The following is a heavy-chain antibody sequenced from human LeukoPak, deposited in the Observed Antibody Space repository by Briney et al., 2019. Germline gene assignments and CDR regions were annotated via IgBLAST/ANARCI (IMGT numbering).Heavy chain of an antibody. Sequence: GGSLRLSCAASGFTFSNYALSWVRQAPGKGLEWVSGISGSGDSTYYADSVKGRFTISRDNSKNTLYPQVNSLRAEDTAVYYCARARACSSTSCYLDNWGQGTLVTVSS. J-gene: IGHJ4*02. D-gene: IGHD2-2*01. V-gene: IGHV3-23*01. CDR2: ISGSGDST. CDR3: ARARACSSTSCYLDN. CDR1: GFTFSNYA.